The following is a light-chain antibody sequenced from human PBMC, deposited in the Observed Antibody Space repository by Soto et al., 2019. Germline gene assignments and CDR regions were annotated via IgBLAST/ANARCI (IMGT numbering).Light chain of an antibody. J-gene: IGKJ1*01. V-gene: IGKV1-5*01. CDR1: QSVSGW. Sequence: DIQMTQSPSSLSASVGNRVTITCRASQSVSGWLAWYQQKPGEAPKLLIYDASALPRGVPSRFSGSGSGTKFTLTIASLQPDDFATYYCQQYETFSGTFGPGTKVDI. CDR2: DAS. CDR3: QQYETFSGT.